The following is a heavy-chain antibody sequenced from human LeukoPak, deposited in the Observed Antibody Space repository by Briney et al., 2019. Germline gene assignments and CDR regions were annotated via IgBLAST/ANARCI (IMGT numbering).Heavy chain of an antibody. CDR1: GFTVSSNY. Sequence: PGGSLRLSCAASGFTVSSNYMGWVRQAPGKGLEYVSVIYSGGNTYYAGSVKGRFTISRDNSKNTVYLQMNSLRAEDTAVFYCARLVATTGRPYFDYWGQGTLVTVSS. CDR2: IYSGGNT. V-gene: IGHV3-53*01. J-gene: IGHJ4*02. CDR3: ARLVATTGRPYFDY. D-gene: IGHD1-1*01.